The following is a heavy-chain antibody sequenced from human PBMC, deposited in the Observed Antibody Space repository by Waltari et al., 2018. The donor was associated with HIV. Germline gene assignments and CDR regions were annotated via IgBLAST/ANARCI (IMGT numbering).Heavy chain of an antibody. V-gene: IGHV4-34*01. D-gene: IGHD4-17*01. CDR3: GRGYGDFPSNRYFDS. CDR1: GGSFSGYY. CDR2: INHSGST. Sequence: QVQLQQWGAGLLKPSETLSLTCAVYGGSFSGYYWDWIRQSPGKGLEWIGEINHSGSTSYNPSLKSRVTISVDTSKNQFSLKLSSVTAADTAVYYCGRGYGDFPSNRYFDSWGQGALVTVSS. J-gene: IGHJ4*02.